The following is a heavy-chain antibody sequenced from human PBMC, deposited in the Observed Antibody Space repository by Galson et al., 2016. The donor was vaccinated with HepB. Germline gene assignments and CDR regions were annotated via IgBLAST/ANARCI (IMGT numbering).Heavy chain of an antibody. V-gene: IGHV3-30*18. J-gene: IGHJ4*02. Sequence: SLRLSCAASGFTFTNYGMHWIRQAPGKGLEWVAVISNDGRNKYYEDSVKGRLAISRDNSRNTVYLQMDSLRVEDTAVYFCVKGSYGDYKGFDVWGQGTRVTVSS. CDR3: VKGSYGDYKGFDV. CDR1: GFTFTNYG. D-gene: IGHD4-17*01. CDR2: ISNDGRNK.